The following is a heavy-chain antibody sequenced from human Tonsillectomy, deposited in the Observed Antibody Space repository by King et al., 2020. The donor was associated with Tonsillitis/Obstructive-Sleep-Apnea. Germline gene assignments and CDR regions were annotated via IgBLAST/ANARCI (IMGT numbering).Heavy chain of an antibody. CDR3: AGSFCSSTSCYGFDY. J-gene: IGHJ4*02. CDR1: GFTVSSNY. V-gene: IGHV3-66*01. CDR2: IYSVVST. Sequence: VQLVESGGGLVQPGGSLRLSCAASGFTVSSNYMSWVRQAPGKGLEWVSVIYSVVSTYYADSVKGRFTISRDNSKNTLYLQMNSLRAEDTAVYYCAGSFCSSTSCYGFDYWGQGTLVTVSS. D-gene: IGHD2-2*01.